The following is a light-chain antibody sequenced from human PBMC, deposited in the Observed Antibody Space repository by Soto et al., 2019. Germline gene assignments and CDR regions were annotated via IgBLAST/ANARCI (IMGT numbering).Light chain of an antibody. CDR1: QSISSW. CDR2: KAS. CDR3: HQYMCYSNT. Sequence: DIQMTQSPSTLSASVGDRVTITCRASQSISSWLAWYQQKPGKAPKVLIYKASSLESGVPSRFSDSGSRREFTVTMSSLQLDDSASDYCHQYMCYSNTFGLGTELEIK. J-gene: IGKJ2*01. V-gene: IGKV1-5*03.